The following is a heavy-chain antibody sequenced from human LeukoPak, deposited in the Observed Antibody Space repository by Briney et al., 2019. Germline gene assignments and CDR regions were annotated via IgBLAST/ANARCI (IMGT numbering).Heavy chain of an antibody. J-gene: IGHJ4*02. CDR3: AKEKYRGYSYGSGDY. CDR2: INVDGSST. CDR1: GFTFSTYW. D-gene: IGHD5-18*01. Sequence: GGSLRLSCSASGFTFSTYWMHWVRQAPGKGLVWVSRINVDGSSTFYADSVKGRFTISRDNAKKTLYLQMNRLRVEDTAVYYCAKEKYRGYSYGSGDYWGQGTLVTVSS. V-gene: IGHV3-74*01.